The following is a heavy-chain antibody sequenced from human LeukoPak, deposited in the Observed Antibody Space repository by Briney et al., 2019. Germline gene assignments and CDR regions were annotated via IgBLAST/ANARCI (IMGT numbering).Heavy chain of an antibody. J-gene: IGHJ6*02. CDR1: GFTVSSNY. CDR2: IYAGGST. D-gene: IGHD3-10*01. CDR3: ATAGSSELLWDYAMDV. V-gene: IGHV3-53*04. Sequence: GGSLRLSCAASGFTVSSNYMSWVRQAPGKGLERVSLIYAGGSTYYADAEKGRFTISRHNSKNTLHLQTNSLRVKDTAVYYCATAGSSELLWDYAMDVWGQGTTVTVSS.